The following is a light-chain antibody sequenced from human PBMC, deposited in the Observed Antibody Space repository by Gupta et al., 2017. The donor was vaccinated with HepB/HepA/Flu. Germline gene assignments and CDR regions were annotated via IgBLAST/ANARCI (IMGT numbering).Light chain of an antibody. CDR2: DVS. J-gene: IGKJ1*01. CDR3: QQCRNWPRT. CDR1: QNIRSS. Sequence: EIVLTQSPAALSLSPGERATLSCRASQNIRSSLAWYQHKSGRAPRLLIYDVSNRATGIPVRFDGSGSGTDFTLTISSLEPEDVAVYYCQQCRNWPRTFGQGTKVEI. V-gene: IGKV3-11*01.